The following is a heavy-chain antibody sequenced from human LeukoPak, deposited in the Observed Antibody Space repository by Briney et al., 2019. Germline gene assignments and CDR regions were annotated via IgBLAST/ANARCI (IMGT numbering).Heavy chain of an antibody. V-gene: IGHV4-30-4*01. CDR2: IYYSGST. J-gene: IGHJ4*02. CDR3: AREGGDYGDFGEGY. CDR1: GGSISSGDYY. D-gene: IGHD4-17*01. Sequence: SQTLSLTCTVSGGSISSGDYYWSWIRQPPGKGLEWIGYIYYSGSTYYNPSLKSRVTISVDTSKNQFSLKLSSVTAADTAVYYRAREGGDYGDFGEGYWGQGTLVTVSS.